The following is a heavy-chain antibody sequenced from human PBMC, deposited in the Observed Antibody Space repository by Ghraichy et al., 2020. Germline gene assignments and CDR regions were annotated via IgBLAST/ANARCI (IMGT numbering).Heavy chain of an antibody. CDR2: IYYSGST. Sequence: SETLSLTRTVSGGSCSRGSYYCTSIRQPPRKGLYCFWYIYYSGSTNYNPSLKSRVTISVDTSKNQFSLKLSSVTAADTAAYYCARDPIVGASFGYDYWGQGNLVSV. V-gene: IGHV4-61*01. D-gene: IGHD1-26*01. CDR3: ARDPIVGASFGYDY. J-gene: IGHJ4*02. CDR1: GGSCSRGSYY.